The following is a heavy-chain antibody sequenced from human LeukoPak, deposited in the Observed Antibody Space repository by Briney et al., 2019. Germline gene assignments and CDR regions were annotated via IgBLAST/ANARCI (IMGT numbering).Heavy chain of an antibody. V-gene: IGHV4-61*01. Sequence: SETLSLTCSVSGGSISDSIVSHYWSWIRQPPGKGLEWIGYIYSNGRTNYSPSLKSRVTLSVDTSKNQFSMKLISVTAADTAVYYCARTARSRDWFDPWGQGSLVTVSS. CDR2: IYSNGRT. J-gene: IGHJ5*02. CDR1: GGSISDSIVSHY. CDR3: ARTARSRDWFDP. D-gene: IGHD2-21*02.